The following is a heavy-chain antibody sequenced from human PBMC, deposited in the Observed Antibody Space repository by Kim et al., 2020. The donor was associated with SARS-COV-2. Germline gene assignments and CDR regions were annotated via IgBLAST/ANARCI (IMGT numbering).Heavy chain of an antibody. V-gene: IGHV1-46*01. J-gene: IGHJ6*02. D-gene: IGHD1-26*01. Sequence: ASVKVSCKASGYTFTSYYMHWVRQAPGQGLEWMGIINPSGGSTSYAQKFQGRVTMTRDTSTSTVYMELSSMRSEDTAVYYCARDRSTTPSYYYGMDVWGQGTTVTVSS. CDR2: INPSGGST. CDR3: ARDRSTTPSYYYGMDV. CDR1: GYTFTSYY.